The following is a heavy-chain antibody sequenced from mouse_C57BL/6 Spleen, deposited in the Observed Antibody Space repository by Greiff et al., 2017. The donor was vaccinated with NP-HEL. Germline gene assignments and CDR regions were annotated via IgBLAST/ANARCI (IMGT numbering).Heavy chain of an antibody. J-gene: IGHJ4*01. Sequence: EVQRVESGGGLVKPGGSLKLSCAASGFTFSDYGMHWVRQAPEKGLEWVAYISSGSSTIYYADTVKGRFTISRDNAKNTLFLQMTSLRSEDTAMYYCARGSYGNYDYYAMDYWGQGTSVTVSS. CDR2: ISSGSSTI. D-gene: IGHD2-1*01. CDR1: GFTFSDYG. V-gene: IGHV5-17*01. CDR3: ARGSYGNYDYYAMDY.